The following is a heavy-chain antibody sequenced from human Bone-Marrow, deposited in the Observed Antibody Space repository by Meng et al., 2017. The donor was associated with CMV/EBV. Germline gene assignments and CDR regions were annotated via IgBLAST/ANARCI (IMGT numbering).Heavy chain of an antibody. CDR2: FDPEDGET. V-gene: IGHV1-24*01. D-gene: IGHD4-17*01. CDR1: GYTLTELS. Sequence: QAQLVKQVRELNKPGASVKDSCKGSGYTLTELSMHWVRQAPGKGLEWMGGFDPEDGETIYAQKFQGRVTMTEDTSTDTAYMELSSLRSEDTAVYYCATSGNGDYLTGGYWGQGTLVTVSS. J-gene: IGHJ4*02. CDR3: ATSGNGDYLTGGY.